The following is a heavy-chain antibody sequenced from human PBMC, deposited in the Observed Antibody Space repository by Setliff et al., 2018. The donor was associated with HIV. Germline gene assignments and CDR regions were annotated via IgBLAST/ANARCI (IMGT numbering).Heavy chain of an antibody. CDR3: AKRPGYGYPFHI. Sequence: TSETLSLTCTVSGGSISSTTYWWGWIRQPPGKGLEWIGTIYYNGNTFYDPSLKSRVTISIDMSKNQFSLKLTSVAAADTAVHYCAKRPGYGYPFHIWGQGTMVTVSS. CDR1: GGSISSTTYW. CDR2: IYYNGNT. V-gene: IGHV4-39*01. J-gene: IGHJ3*02. D-gene: IGHD5-18*01.